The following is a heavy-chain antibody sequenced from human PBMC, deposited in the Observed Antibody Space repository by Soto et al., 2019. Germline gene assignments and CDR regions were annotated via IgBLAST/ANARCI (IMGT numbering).Heavy chain of an antibody. D-gene: IGHD3-16*01. CDR3: AREDILGYYYYCKDG. CDR1: GGTLSGYY. J-gene: IGHJ6*02. V-gene: IGHV4-34*01. CDR2: INHSGRT. Sequence: SETLSVTCAVYGGTLSGYYWSWVRQPPGQGLEWFGEINHSGRTNFNPSLKRRVTILVDTFKSQFSLKLKSLPPADTPVYYCAREDILGYYYYCKDGWGQGTT.